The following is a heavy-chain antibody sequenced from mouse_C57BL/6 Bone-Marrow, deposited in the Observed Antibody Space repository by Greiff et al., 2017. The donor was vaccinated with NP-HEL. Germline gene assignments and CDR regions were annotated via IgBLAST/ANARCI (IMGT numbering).Heavy chain of an antibody. CDR3: ERNDYDGGGFAY. V-gene: IGHV1-53*01. CDR1: GYTFTSYW. CDR2: INPSNGGT. D-gene: IGHD2-4*01. J-gene: IGHJ3*01. Sequence: VQLQESGTELVKPGASVKLSCKASGYTFTSYWMHWVKQRPGQGLEWIGNINPSNGGTNYNEKFKSKATLTVDKSSSTAYMQLSSLTSEDSAVYYCERNDYDGGGFAYWGQGTLVTVSA.